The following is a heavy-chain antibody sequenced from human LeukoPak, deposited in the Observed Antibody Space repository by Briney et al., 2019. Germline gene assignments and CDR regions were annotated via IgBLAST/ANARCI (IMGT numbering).Heavy chain of an antibody. Sequence: GGSLRLSCAASGFTFSSYSMNWVRQAPGKGLEWVSGINWNGGSTGYADSVKGRFTISRDNAKNSLYLQMNSLRAEDTALYYCASLSTGSSSPAHGYWGQGTLVTVSS. CDR1: GFTFSSYS. CDR2: INWNGGST. V-gene: IGHV3-20*04. CDR3: ASLSTGSSSPAHGY. D-gene: IGHD6-13*01. J-gene: IGHJ4*02.